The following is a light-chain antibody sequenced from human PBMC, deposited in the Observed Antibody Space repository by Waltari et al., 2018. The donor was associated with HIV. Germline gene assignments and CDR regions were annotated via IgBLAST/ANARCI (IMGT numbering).Light chain of an antibody. J-gene: IGKJ4*01. Sequence: DIQLTQSPSSLSASVGDSVTVTCRASLFIRSNLAWYQHKPGKPPKLLIYSASTLQSGVPSRFSGSKSGTEFILTISSLQPEDVGTYYCQQLNSYPLTFGGGTKVELK. CDR3: QQLNSYPLT. CDR1: LFIRSN. V-gene: IGKV1-9*01. CDR2: SAS.